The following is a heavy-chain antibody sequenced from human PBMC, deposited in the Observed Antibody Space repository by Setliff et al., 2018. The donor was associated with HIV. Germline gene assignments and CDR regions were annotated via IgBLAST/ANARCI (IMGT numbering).Heavy chain of an antibody. CDR3: ARGRGAIWFGVYKPPAINYYGLDV. Sequence: PSETLSLTCAVYGGSFSGYSWSWIRRPPGKGLEWIGEINHSGYTNYNPSLESRVTISVDTSKNQFSLKLSSVTAADTAVYYCARGRGAIWFGVYKPPAINYYGLDVWGQGTTVTVSS. V-gene: IGHV4-34*01. D-gene: IGHD3-10*01. J-gene: IGHJ6*02. CDR2: INHSGYT. CDR1: GGSFSGYS.